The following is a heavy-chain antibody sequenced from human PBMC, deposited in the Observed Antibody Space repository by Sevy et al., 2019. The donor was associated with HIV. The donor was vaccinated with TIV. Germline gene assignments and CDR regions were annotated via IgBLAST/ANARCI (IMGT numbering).Heavy chain of an antibody. J-gene: IGHJ6*02. Sequence: SETLSLTCSVSGASVSSANDYWSWIRQPPGKGLEWIGYVFYFGNTNYNPSLKSRATISLDTSKKQFSLKRTFWTAAETAIYYCARDQYYDILTGLYAMDVWGQGTTVTVSS. V-gene: IGHV4-61*01. CDR2: VFYFGNT. CDR1: GASVSSANDY. D-gene: IGHD3-9*01. CDR3: ARDQYYDILTGLYAMDV.